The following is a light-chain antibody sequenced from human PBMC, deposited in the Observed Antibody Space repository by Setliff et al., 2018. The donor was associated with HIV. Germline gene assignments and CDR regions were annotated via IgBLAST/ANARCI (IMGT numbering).Light chain of an antibody. Sequence: AIQLTQSPSFLSASVGGRIIITCRASQDIRNELGWYQQKPGKAPKLLIYAASTLQSGVPSRFSGSGSGTAFTLTISSLQPEDIATYYCLQDYSYPRTFGQGTKVDIK. CDR1: QDIRNE. CDR3: LQDYSYPRT. J-gene: IGKJ1*01. V-gene: IGKV1-6*02. CDR2: AAS.